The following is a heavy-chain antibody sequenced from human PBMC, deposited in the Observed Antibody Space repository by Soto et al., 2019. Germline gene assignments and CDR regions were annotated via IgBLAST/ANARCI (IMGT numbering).Heavy chain of an antibody. CDR3: GRVVEGATRHTDFDS. Sequence: QVHLQESGPGLVKPSETLSLTCAVSGVSIHNSHSFWGWIRQPPGKGLEFIANVYYSGGAHYNPSFKSRDTISVDTATNQVSLRMSSVTAADTAVYFCGRVVEGATRHTDFDSWGQGTLVTVSS. CDR2: VYYSGGA. D-gene: IGHD2-21*01. CDR1: GVSIHNSHSF. V-gene: IGHV4-39*01. J-gene: IGHJ5*01.